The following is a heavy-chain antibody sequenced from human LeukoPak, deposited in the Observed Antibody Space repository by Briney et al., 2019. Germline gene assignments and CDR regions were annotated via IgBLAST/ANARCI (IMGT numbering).Heavy chain of an antibody. J-gene: IGHJ5*02. V-gene: IGHV3-43*02. CDR1: GFTFDDYA. D-gene: IGHD3-3*01. Sequence: GGSLRLSCAASGFTFDDYAMHWVRQAPGKGLEWVSLISGDGGSTYYADSVKGRFTISRDNSKNSLYLQMNSLRTEDTALHYCAKAAEGGVVINWFDPWGQGTLVTVSS. CDR3: AKAAEGGVVINWFDP. CDR2: ISGDGGST.